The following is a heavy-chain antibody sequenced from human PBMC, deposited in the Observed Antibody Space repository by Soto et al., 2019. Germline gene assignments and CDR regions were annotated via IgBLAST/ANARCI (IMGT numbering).Heavy chain of an antibody. Sequence: SETLSLTCTVYGGSFSGYYWSWIRQPPGKGLEWIGEINHSGSTNYNPSLKSRVTISVDTSKNQFSLKLSSVTAADTAVYYCARGKSRYCSGGSCPPRGWFDPWGQGTLVTVSS. D-gene: IGHD2-15*01. J-gene: IGHJ5*02. CDR2: INHSGST. V-gene: IGHV4-34*01. CDR1: GGSFSGYY. CDR3: ARGKSRYCSGGSCPPRGWFDP.